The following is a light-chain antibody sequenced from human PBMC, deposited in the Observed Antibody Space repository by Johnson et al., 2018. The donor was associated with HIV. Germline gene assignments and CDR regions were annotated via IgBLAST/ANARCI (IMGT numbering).Light chain of an antibody. J-gene: IGLJ1*01. Sequence: QSALTQPPSVSAAPGQKVTISCSGSSSNIGNNYVSWYQQLPGTDPKLLIYEDYKRPSGIPDRFSGSKSGTSATLGITGLQTGDEADYYCGTWDSSLSAEVFGTGTNVTVL. V-gene: IGLV1-51*02. CDR3: GTWDSSLSAEV. CDR1: SSNIGNNY. CDR2: EDY.